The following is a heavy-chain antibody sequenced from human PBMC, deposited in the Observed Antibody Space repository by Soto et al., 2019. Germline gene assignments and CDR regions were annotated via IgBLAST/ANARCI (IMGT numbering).Heavy chain of an antibody. CDR1: GFTFSSYS. V-gene: IGHV3-23*01. J-gene: IGHJ4*02. Sequence: EVQLLESGGGLVQPGGSLRLSCAASGFTFSSYSMGWVRQAPGKGLEWVSAIPGNGANTYYTDSVKGRFTISRDNSKNTLCLQMNSLRVEDTAIYYCAKGGYSGNREVDYWGQGTLVTVSS. CDR2: IPGNGANT. CDR3: AKGGYSGNREVDY. D-gene: IGHD1-26*01.